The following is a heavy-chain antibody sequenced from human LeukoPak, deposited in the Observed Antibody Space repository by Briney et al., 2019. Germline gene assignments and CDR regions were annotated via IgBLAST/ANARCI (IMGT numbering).Heavy chain of an antibody. D-gene: IGHD4-17*01. Sequence: GGSLRLSCAAAGFTFSNYAMHWVRQAPGKGLEWVAVISYDGSNKYYADSVKGRFTISRDNSKNTLYLQMNSLRAEDTAVYYCAKVVGTVNIDYWGQGTLVTVSS. CDR2: ISYDGSNK. CDR3: AKVVGTVNIDY. V-gene: IGHV3-30-3*01. CDR1: GFTFSNYA. J-gene: IGHJ4*02.